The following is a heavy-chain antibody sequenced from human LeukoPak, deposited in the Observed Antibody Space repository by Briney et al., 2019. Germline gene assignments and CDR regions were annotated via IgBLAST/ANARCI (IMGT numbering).Heavy chain of an antibody. Sequence: GESLRLSCAASGFTFSSYSMNWVRQAPGKGLEWVSSISGSSSYINYADSVKGRFTISRDNAQNSLFLQLNSLRAEDTAVYYCARDPYSSGWYKDAFDIWGQGAMVTVSS. CDR2: ISGSSSYI. V-gene: IGHV3-21*01. CDR3: ARDPYSSGWYKDAFDI. J-gene: IGHJ3*02. D-gene: IGHD6-19*01. CDR1: GFTFSSYS.